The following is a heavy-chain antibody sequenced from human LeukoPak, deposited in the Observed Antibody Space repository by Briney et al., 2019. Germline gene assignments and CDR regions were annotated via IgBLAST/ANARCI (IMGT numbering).Heavy chain of an antibody. Sequence: PSQTLSLTCAISGDSVPSSSAVWNWIRQSPSGGLEWLGRTYYRSKWYNDYAVSVKSRITIDTDTSKNQFSLQLNSVTPEDTAVYYCASSDGSGLFDYWGQGTLVTASS. D-gene: IGHD3-10*01. J-gene: IGHJ4*02. V-gene: IGHV6-1*01. CDR2: TYYRSKWYN. CDR3: ASSDGSGLFDY. CDR1: GDSVPSSSAV.